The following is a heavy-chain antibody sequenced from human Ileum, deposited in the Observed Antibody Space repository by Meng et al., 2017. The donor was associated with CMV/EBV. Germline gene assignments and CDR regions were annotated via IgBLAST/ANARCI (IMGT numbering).Heavy chain of an antibody. CDR1: GFTVRSNL. CDR2: IHSGGNT. CDR3: ARGDGYLIEY. J-gene: IGHJ4*02. V-gene: IGHV3-53*01. D-gene: IGHD4-17*01. Sequence: VQLGKSGRGFVQPGGSLILAFAASGFTVRSNLMSWVRQAPGKGLEWVSLIHSGGNTRYADSVKGRFTISRDNSKDTIYLQMNSLRAEDTAVYYCARGDGYLIEYWGQGTLVTVSS.